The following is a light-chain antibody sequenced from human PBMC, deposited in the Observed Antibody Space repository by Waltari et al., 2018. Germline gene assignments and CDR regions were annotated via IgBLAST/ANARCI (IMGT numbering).Light chain of an antibody. CDR3: SSYTSSNTLV. V-gene: IGLV2-14*01. CDR1: RSDVGGYNY. CDR2: DVS. Sequence: QSALTQPASVSGSPGQSITLSCTGTRSDVGGYNYVSWYQQYPGKAPKLMIYDVSQRPSGVSNRFSGSKSGNTASLTISGLQAEDEADYYCSSYTSSNTLVFGVGTKLTVL. J-gene: IGLJ3*02.